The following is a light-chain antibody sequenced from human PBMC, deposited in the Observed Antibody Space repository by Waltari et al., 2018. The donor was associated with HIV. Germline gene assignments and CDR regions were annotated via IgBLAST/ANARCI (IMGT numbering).Light chain of an antibody. Sequence: SYELTQPPSVSVSPGQTASINCSGDKLGDKYACWYQQKPGQSPVLVIYQDSKRPSGIPERFSGSNSGNTATLTISGTQAMDEADYYCQAWDSSTVWVFGGGTKLTVL. CDR1: KLGDKY. CDR2: QDS. CDR3: QAWDSSTVWV. V-gene: IGLV3-1*01. J-gene: IGLJ3*02.